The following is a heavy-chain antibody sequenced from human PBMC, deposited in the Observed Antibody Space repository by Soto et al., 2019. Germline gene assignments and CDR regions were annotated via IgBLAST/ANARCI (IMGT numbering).Heavy chain of an antibody. V-gene: IGHV4-31*03. D-gene: IGHD1-26*01. CDR1: DGSVSRGSYY. CDR3: AREGSYHYFGC. Sequence: QVQLQESGPGLVKPSQTLSLACTVSDGSVSRGSYYWSWLRQSPGKGLEWIGNIYYTGRTSYNPSLKSRVTISLETSKRQFSLRLASVSAADTALYYCAREGSYHYFGCWGQGALVTVSS. J-gene: IGHJ4*02. CDR2: IYYTGRT.